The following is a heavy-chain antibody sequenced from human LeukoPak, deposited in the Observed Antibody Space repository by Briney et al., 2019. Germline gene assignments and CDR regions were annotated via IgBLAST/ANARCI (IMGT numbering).Heavy chain of an antibody. CDR1: GFSFSAYG. CDR3: GKIRLEDSATGY. V-gene: IGHV3-23*01. J-gene: IGHJ4*02. D-gene: IGHD2-15*01. CDR2: IGGSGATT. Sequence: GGSLRLSCAASGFSFSAYGMNWVRQAAGKGLEWVSAIGGSGATTYYADSVRGRFTISRDNSKNTMYLQMSSLRAEDTAIYYCGKIRLEDSATGYWGQGTLVTVSS.